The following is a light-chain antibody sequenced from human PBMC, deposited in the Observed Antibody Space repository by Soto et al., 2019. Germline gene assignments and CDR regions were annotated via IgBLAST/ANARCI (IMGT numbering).Light chain of an antibody. Sequence: EIVMTQSPATLSVSPGERATLSCRASQSVSSNLAWYQQKPGQAPRLLIYGASTRATGIPARFSGSGSGTEFTLTISSLQSEDFATYYCQQSYTSPYTFGRGTKLEI. CDR3: QQSYTSPYT. J-gene: IGKJ2*01. CDR1: QSVSSN. CDR2: GAS. V-gene: IGKV3-15*01.